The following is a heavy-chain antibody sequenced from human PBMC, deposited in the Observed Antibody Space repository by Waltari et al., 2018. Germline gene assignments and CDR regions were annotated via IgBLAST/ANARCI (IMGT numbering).Heavy chain of an antibody. CDR1: GGSFSGYY. D-gene: IGHD3-3*01. J-gene: IGHJ6*03. CDR2: INHSGST. Sequence: QVQLQQWGAGLLKPSETLSLTCAVYGGSFSGYYWSWIRQPPGTGLEWIGEINHSGSTNYNPSLKSRVTISVDTSKNQFSLKLSSVTAADTDVYYCARGHPDYDFWSGYSSGYMDVWGKGTTVTISS. CDR3: ARGHPDYDFWSGYSSGYMDV. V-gene: IGHV4-34*01.